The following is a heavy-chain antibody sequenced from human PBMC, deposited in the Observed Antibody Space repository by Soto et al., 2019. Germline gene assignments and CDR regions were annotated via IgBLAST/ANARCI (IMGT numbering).Heavy chain of an antibody. V-gene: IGHV4-34*01. CDR2: INHSGST. Sequence: PSETLSLTCAVYGGSFGGYYWSWIRKPPGKGLEWIGEINHSGSTNYNPSLKSRVTISVDTSKNQFSLKLSSVTAADTAVYYCARASYGDYRNYYYYYMDVWGKGTTVTVSS. CDR1: GGSFGGYY. D-gene: IGHD4-17*01. CDR3: ARASYGDYRNYYYYYMDV. J-gene: IGHJ6*03.